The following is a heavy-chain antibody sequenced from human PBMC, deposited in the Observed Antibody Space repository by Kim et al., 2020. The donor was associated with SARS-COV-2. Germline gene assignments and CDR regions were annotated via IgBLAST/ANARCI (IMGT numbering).Heavy chain of an antibody. Sequence: SVKVSCKASGGTFSSYAISWVRQAPGQGLEWMGGIIPIFGTANYAQKFQGRVTITADESTSTAYMELSSLRSEDTAVYYCARWGENSDYDDSSGPDAFDIWGQGTMVTVSS. V-gene: IGHV1-69*13. D-gene: IGHD3-22*01. J-gene: IGHJ3*02. CDR1: GGTFSSYA. CDR2: IIPIFGTA. CDR3: ARWGENSDYDDSSGPDAFDI.